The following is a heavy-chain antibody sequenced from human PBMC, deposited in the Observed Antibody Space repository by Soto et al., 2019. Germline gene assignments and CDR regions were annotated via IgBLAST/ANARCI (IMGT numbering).Heavy chain of an antibody. CDR3: ARAVAGTVFDY. CDR2: ISSSGSTI. CDR1: GFTFSSYS. D-gene: IGHD6-19*01. Sequence: EVQLVESGGGLVQPGTSLRLSCTGSGFTFSSYSMSWIRQTPGKGLEWLSYISSSGSTIYYRDSVKGRFIMSRDNANDSLYLQMHSLRDDDTALYYCARAVAGTVFDYWGQGALVTVSS. J-gene: IGHJ4*02. V-gene: IGHV3-48*02.